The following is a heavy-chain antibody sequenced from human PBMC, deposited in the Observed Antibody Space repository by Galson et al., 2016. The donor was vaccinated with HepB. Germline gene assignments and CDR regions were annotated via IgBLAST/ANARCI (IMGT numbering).Heavy chain of an antibody. CDR2: ISSSSTYI. D-gene: IGHD5-12*01. CDR3: ARESSGYDYDFDI. Sequence: SLRLSCAASGFTFSRYTMNWVRRAPGKGLERVSSISSSSTYIYYTDSMKGRFTISRDNAKKSLYLQMSSLRAEDTAVYYCARESSGYDYDFDIWGQGTMVTVSS. J-gene: IGHJ3*02. CDR1: GFTFSRYT. V-gene: IGHV3-21*01.